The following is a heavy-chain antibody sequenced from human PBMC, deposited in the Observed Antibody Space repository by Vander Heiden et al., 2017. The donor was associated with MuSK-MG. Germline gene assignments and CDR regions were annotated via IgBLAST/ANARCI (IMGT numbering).Heavy chain of an antibody. J-gene: IGHJ4*02. CDR2: IYSGGST. D-gene: IGHD4-17*01. CDR3: ASPYGGNSSY. CDR1: GFTVGGHS. Sequence: EVQLVESGGGLIQPGGSLRLSCAACGFTVGGHSMSWVRQSPGKGLEWVSVIYSGGSTYYADSVKGRFTISRDNSKNTLYLQMNSLRAEDTAVYYCASPYGGNSSYWGQGTLVTVSS. V-gene: IGHV3-53*01.